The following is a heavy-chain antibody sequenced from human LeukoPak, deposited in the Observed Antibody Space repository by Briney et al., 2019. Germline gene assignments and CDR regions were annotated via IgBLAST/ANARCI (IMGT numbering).Heavy chain of an antibody. CDR2: IIPILGIA. Sequence: SVKVSCKASGGTFSSYAISWVRQAPGQGLEWMGRIIPILGIANYAQKFQGRVTITADKSTSTAYMELSSLRSEDTAVYYCASQQQLVLSYYYGMDVWGQGTTVTVSS. J-gene: IGHJ6*02. D-gene: IGHD6-13*01. CDR1: GGTFSSYA. V-gene: IGHV1-69*04. CDR3: ASQQQLVLSYYYGMDV.